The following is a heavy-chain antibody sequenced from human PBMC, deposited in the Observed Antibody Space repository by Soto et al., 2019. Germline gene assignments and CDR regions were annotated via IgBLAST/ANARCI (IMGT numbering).Heavy chain of an antibody. Sequence: EVQLVESGGGLVQPGGSLRLSCAASGFTFSSYWMHWVRQVPGKGLVWVSRIDEYGNTINYADSVRGRFTISRDNAKKTLYLEKNRGRAGGTSLYYCTRDTGGGGGYWGQGTLVTVSS. V-gene: IGHV3-74*01. CDR3: TRDTGGGGGY. D-gene: IGHD3-16*01. CDR1: GFTFSSYW. CDR2: IDEYGNTI. J-gene: IGHJ4*02.